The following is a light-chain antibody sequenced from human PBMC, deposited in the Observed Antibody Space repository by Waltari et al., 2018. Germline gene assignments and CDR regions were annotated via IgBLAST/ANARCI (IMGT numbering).Light chain of an antibody. J-gene: IGLJ1*01. Sequence: QSVLTQPPSASATPGQRVTISCSGSRSNLASNYLYWYHQLPGTAPKLLIYRNNERPSRVPDRFSASKYGTSASLVISGLRSEDEAVYYCASWDDSHYVFGPGTTVTVL. CDR1: RSNLASNY. CDR2: RNN. CDR3: ASWDDSHYV. V-gene: IGLV1-47*01.